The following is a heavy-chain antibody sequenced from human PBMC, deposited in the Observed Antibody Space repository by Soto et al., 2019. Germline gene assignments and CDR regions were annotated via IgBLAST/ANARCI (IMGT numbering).Heavy chain of an antibody. D-gene: IGHD1-1*01. CDR3: ARTTNTGTDY. CDR1: GFSLTSNEMR. V-gene: IGHV2-70*04. J-gene: IGHJ4*02. CDR2: IDWDGEK. Sequence: ESVPTLVNPTQTLTLTCTFSGFSLTSNEMRVTWIRQPPGKALEWLARIDWDGEKFYSSSLRTRLTISKDSSKNQVVLTMTNMDHVDTAKYHCARTTNTGTDYWGQGILVTVSA.